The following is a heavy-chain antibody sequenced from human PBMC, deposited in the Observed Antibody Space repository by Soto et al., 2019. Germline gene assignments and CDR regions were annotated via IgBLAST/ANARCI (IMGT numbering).Heavy chain of an antibody. D-gene: IGHD2-2*02. V-gene: IGHV1-69*02. J-gene: IGHJ4*02. CDR1: GGTFSSYT. CDR3: GTEYCSSTSCYRDY. CDR2: IIPILGIA. Sequence: QVQLVQSGAEVKKPGSSVKVSCKASGGTFSSYTISWVRQAPGQGLEWMGRIIPILGIANYAKKFQGRVKTTKEKYTSPDHMELSSLRSEDKAVYECGTEYCSSTSCYRDYWGQGTLVTVSS.